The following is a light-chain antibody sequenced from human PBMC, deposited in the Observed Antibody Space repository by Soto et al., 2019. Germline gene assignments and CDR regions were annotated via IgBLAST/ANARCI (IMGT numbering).Light chain of an antibody. V-gene: IGKV3-20*01. CDR2: GAS. Sequence: EIVLTQSPGTLSLSPGKRATLSCWASQSVHSSHLAWYQQRPGQPPRLLIYGASSRATGIPDRFSGSGSGTVFTLTISRLEPEDFEVYFCQQYDSSPTTFGQGTKVDIK. J-gene: IGKJ1*01. CDR3: QQYDSSPTT. CDR1: QSVHSSH.